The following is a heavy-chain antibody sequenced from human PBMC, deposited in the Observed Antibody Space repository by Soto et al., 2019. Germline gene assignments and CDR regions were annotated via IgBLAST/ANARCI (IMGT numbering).Heavy chain of an antibody. V-gene: IGHV3-23*01. CDR2: ISGSGGST. D-gene: IGHD2-2*02. J-gene: IGHJ5*02. CDR1: GFTFSSYA. Sequence: QPGGSLRLSCAASGFTFSSYAMSWVRQAPGKGLEWVSAISGSGGSTYYADSVKGRFTISRDNSKNTLYLQMNSLRAEDTAVYYCAKDAARCSSTSCYMGGFDPWGQGTLVTVSS. CDR3: AKDAARCSSTSCYMGGFDP.